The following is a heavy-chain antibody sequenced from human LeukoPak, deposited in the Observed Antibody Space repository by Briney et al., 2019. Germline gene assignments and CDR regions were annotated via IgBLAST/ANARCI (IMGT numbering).Heavy chain of an antibody. Sequence: SETLSLTCTVSGGSVSSGSYYWSWIRQPPGKGLEWIGYIYYSGSNNYNPPLKSRLTISVDTSKNQFSLKRSSVTAADTAVYYCARAVFGAFDIWGQGTMVTVSS. CDR1: GGSVSSGSYY. V-gene: IGHV4-61*01. J-gene: IGHJ3*02. CDR2: IYYSGSN. D-gene: IGHD3-10*01. CDR3: ARAVFGAFDI.